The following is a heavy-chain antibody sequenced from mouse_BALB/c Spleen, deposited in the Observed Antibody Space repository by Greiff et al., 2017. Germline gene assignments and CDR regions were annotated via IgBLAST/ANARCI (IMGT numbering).Heavy chain of an antibody. CDR1: GYTFTNYL. J-gene: IGHJ1*01. Sequence: QVQLQQSGAELVRPGASVKVSCKASGYTFTNYLMEWVQQRPGQGLEWIGVINPGSGGTNYNETFKGKDTLTADKSSSTAYMQLSSLTSDDSAVYVVAREEGGDGWGAGTTVTVSS. CDR2: INPGSGGT. CDR3: AREEGGDG. V-gene: IGHV1-54*01.